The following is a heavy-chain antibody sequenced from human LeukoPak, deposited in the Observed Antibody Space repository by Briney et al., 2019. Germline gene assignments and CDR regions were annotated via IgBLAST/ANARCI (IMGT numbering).Heavy chain of an antibody. Sequence: PGGSLRLSCAASGFTFSSYSMNWVRQAPGKGLEWVSSSSSSSSYIYYADSVKGRFTISRDDAKNSLYLQMNSLRAEDTAVYYCASGGIQLWLCFDYWGQGTLVTVSS. V-gene: IGHV3-21*01. CDR3: ASGGIQLWLCFDY. D-gene: IGHD5-18*01. CDR1: GFTFSSYS. CDR2: SSSSSSYI. J-gene: IGHJ4*02.